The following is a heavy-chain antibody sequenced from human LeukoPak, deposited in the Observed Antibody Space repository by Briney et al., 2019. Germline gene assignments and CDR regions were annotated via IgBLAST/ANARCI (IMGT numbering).Heavy chain of an antibody. J-gene: IGHJ2*01. CDR3: ASHYYDSSGYYYHYWYFDL. Sequence: SETLSLTCTVSGGSISSYYWSWIRQPPGKGLEWIGYIYYSGSTNYNPSLKSRVTISVDTSKNQFSLKLSSVTAADTAVYYCASHYYDSSGYYYHYWYFDLWGRGTLVTVSS. D-gene: IGHD3-22*01. V-gene: IGHV4-59*01. CDR2: IYYSGST. CDR1: GGSISSYY.